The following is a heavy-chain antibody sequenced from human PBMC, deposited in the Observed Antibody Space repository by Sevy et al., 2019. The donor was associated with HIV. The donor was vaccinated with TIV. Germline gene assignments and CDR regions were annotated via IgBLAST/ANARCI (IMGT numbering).Heavy chain of an antibody. J-gene: IGHJ4*02. Sequence: GGSLRLSSTDSGLTFSNYWMHWVRQAPGKGLEWVASIKKDGSQKEYVDSVKGRFIISRDNAKSSVYLQMNSLRDEDAAVYYCFGGTNWGQGTLVTVSS. D-gene: IGHD1-26*01. CDR3: FGGTN. CDR2: IKKDGSQK. CDR1: GLTFSNYW. V-gene: IGHV3-7*03.